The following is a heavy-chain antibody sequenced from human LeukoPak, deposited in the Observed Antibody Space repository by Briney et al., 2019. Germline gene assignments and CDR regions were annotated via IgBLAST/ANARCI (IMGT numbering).Heavy chain of an antibody. CDR1: GGSFSGYY. Sequence: PSETLSLTCAVYGGSFSGYYWSWIRQPPGKGLEWIGEINHSGSTNYNPSLKSRVTISVDTSKNQFSLKLSSVTAADTAVYYCAQQFDAFDIWGQGTIVTVSS. V-gene: IGHV4-34*01. D-gene: IGHD4-11*01. J-gene: IGHJ3*02. CDR2: INHSGST. CDR3: AQQFDAFDI.